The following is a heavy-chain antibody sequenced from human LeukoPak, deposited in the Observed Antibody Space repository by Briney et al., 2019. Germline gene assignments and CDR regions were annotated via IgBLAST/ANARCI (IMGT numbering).Heavy chain of an antibody. CDR1: GGSISSYY. CDR2: IYYSGST. D-gene: IGHD1-7*01. J-gene: IGHJ4*02. V-gene: IGHV4-59*01. CDR3: ARGARGKLELRV. Sequence: PSETLSLACTVSGGSISSYYWSWIRQPPGKGLEWIGYIYYSGSTNYNPSLKSRVTISVDTSKNQFSLKLSSVTAADTAVYYCARGARGKLELRVWGQGTLVTVSS.